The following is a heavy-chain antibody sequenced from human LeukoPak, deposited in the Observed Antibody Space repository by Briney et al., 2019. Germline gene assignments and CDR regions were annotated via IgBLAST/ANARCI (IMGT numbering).Heavy chain of an antibody. CDR1: GFSLISYG. V-gene: IGHV3-30*18. J-gene: IGHJ4*02. CDR3: AEHFHDSGSSL. D-gene: IGHD3-10*01. CDR2: ISPDGNTK. Sequence: GGSLRLSCAASGFSLISYGMHWVRQAPGKGLEWVAVISPDGNTKYHADSVKGRFTISKDSSRSTLYLQMNSLRAEDTAVYYCAEHFHDSGSSLWGQGTLVIVSS.